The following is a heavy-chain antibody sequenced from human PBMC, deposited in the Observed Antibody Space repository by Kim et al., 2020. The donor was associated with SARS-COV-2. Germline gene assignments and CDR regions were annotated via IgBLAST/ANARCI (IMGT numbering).Heavy chain of an antibody. CDR3: ALRRFGGDDY. J-gene: IGHJ4*02. V-gene: IGHV4-31*03. CDR2: IYYSGST. Sequence: SETLSLTCTVSGGSISSGGYYWSWIRQHPGKGLEWIGYIYYSGSTYYNPSLKSRVTISVDTSKNQFSLKLSSVTAADTAVYYCALRRFGGDDYWGQGTLVTVSS. D-gene: IGHD3-16*01. CDR1: GGSISSGGYY.